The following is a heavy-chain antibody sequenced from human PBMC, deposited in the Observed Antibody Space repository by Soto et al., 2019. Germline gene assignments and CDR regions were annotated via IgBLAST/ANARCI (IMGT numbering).Heavy chain of an antibody. CDR3: ARGPWGMMRDYGMDV. CDR2: IIPFFGKP. J-gene: IGHJ6*02. CDR1: GGSFNTYA. D-gene: IGHD2-8*01. Sequence: QVQLVQSGAEVKKPGSSVKVSCKASGGSFNTYAISWVRQAPGQGLEWMGGIIPFFGKPHYAQRLPDRVTITADESTSTAFVELSSLRSADTAVYYWARGPWGMMRDYGMDVWGQGTTVTVSS. V-gene: IGHV1-69*12.